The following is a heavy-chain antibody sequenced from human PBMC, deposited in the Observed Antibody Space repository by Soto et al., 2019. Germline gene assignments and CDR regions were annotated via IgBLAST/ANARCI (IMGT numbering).Heavy chain of an antibody. CDR3: ARDRTRTRFLEWLIDY. Sequence: ASVKVXCKASGYTXTSYYMHWVRQAPGQGLEWMGIINPSGGSTSYAQKFQGRVTMTRDTSTSTVYMELSSLRSEDTAVYYCARDRTRTRFLEWLIDYWGQGTLVTVSS. CDR1: GYTXTSYY. CDR2: INPSGGST. D-gene: IGHD3-3*01. V-gene: IGHV1-46*01. J-gene: IGHJ4*02.